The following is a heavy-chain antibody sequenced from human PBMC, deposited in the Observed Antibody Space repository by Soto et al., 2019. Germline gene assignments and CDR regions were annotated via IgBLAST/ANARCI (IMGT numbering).Heavy chain of an antibody. CDR1: GVSVISGSFY. J-gene: IGHJ4*02. CDR2: GSYSGTT. CDR3: ARGATVTQYDY. V-gene: IGHV4-61*01. D-gene: IGHD4-17*01. Sequence: ETLSLTCTVSGVSVISGSFYFACIRQPPGKGLEWIGFGSYSGTTNYKPSLKSRVTISVDTSRSQISLKVSSLTAADTAVYYCARGATVTQYDYWGQGTLVTVSS.